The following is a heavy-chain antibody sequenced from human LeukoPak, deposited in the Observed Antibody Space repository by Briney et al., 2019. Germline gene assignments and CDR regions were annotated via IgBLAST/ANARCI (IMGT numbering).Heavy chain of an antibody. Sequence: ASVKVSCKVSGYTLTELSMHWVRQAPGKGLEWMGGFDPEDGETIYAQKFQGRVTMTRDTSTSTVYMELSSLRSEDTAVYYCARSSSSRRGGYYYYMDVWGKGTTVTVSS. CDR1: GYTLTELS. V-gene: IGHV1-24*01. CDR2: FDPEDGET. J-gene: IGHJ6*03. D-gene: IGHD6-13*01. CDR3: ARSSSSRRGGYYYYMDV.